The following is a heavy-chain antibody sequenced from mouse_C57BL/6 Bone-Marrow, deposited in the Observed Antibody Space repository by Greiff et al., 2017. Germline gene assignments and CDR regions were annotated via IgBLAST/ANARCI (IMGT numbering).Heavy chain of an antibody. CDR2: IWWDDDK. Sequence: QVTLKESGPGILQPSQTLSLTCSFSGFSLSTFGMGVGWIRQPSGKGLEWLAHIWWDDDKYYNPALKSRLTISKDTSKNQVFLKIANVDTADTATYYCARIAEPPDGYGSSTSGVPYWYFDVWGTGTTVTVSS. CDR3: ARIAEPPDGYGSSTSGVPYWYFDV. D-gene: IGHD1-1*01. CDR1: GFSLSTFGMG. J-gene: IGHJ1*03. V-gene: IGHV8-8*01.